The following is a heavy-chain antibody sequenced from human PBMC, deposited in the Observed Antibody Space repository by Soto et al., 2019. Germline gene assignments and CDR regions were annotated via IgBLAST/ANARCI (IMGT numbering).Heavy chain of an antibody. Sequence: QVQLVESGGGMVKPGGSLRLSCAASGFTFSDYYMSWIRQAPGKGLEWVSNIRTSGSTINYADSVKGRLTISRDNAKNSLYLQMNTLRAEDTAVYYCARVSPPLDYWGQGTLVTVSS. V-gene: IGHV3-11*01. J-gene: IGHJ4*02. CDR3: ARVSPPLDY. CDR1: GFTFSDYY. CDR2: IRTSGSTI.